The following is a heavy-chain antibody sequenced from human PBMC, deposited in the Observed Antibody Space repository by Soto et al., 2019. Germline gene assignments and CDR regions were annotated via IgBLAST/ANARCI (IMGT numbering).Heavy chain of an antibody. CDR2: ISGSGGST. CDR3: AKGGVSDQQLAPPEAYYYYGMDV. J-gene: IGHJ6*02. CDR1: GFTFSSYA. D-gene: IGHD6-6*01. V-gene: IGHV3-23*01. Sequence: GGSLRLSCAASGFTFSSYAMSWVRQAPGKGLEWVSAISGSGGSTYYADSVKGRFTISRDNSKNTLYLQMNSLRAEDTAVYYCAKGGVSDQQLAPPEAYYYYGMDVWGQGTTVTVSS.